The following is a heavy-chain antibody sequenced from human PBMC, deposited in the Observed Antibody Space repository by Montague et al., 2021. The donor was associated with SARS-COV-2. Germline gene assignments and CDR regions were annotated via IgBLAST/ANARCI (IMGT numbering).Heavy chain of an antibody. D-gene: IGHD5-12*01. V-gene: IGHV3-53*01. J-gene: IGHJ6*02. CDR1: GFTVTSNY. Sequence: SLRLSCAASGFTVTSNYMSWVRQAPGKGLEWVSVIYDGGSTYYADSVKGRFTISRDNSKNTLYLHMNSLRAEDTAVYYCARGGGLRNYGMDAWGQGTTVTVSS. CDR2: IYDGGST. CDR3: ARGGGLRNYGMDA.